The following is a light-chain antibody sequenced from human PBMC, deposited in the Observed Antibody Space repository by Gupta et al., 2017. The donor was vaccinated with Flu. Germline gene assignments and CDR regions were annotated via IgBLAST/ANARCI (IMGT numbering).Light chain of an antibody. CDR3: MQDTHLPPT. CDR2: KVS. J-gene: IGKJ2*01. V-gene: IGKV2-30*02. Sequence: VVMTQSPVSLPVTLGQPASISRRSSQSLVHSDGNTYLNWFHQRPGQSPRRLIYKVSRRDSGVPDRFSGSGSGSDFTLQISRVEAEDVGIYYCMQDTHLPPTFGQGTKLEIK. CDR1: QSLVHSDGNTY.